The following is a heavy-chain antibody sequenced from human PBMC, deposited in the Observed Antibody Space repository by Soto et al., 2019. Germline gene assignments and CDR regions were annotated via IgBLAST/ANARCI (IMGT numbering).Heavy chain of an antibody. CDR1: GFTFSTYE. CDR3: VRDTMRASAAASLDY. Sequence: PGGSLRLSCAASGFTFSTYEFNWVRQAPGRGLGWISYISVSGNIIKYADSVKGRFTISRDNAENSLHLHMSSLRVDDTAVYFCVRDTMRASAAASLDYWGQG. D-gene: IGHD6-13*01. CDR2: ISVSGNII. V-gene: IGHV3-48*03. J-gene: IGHJ4*02.